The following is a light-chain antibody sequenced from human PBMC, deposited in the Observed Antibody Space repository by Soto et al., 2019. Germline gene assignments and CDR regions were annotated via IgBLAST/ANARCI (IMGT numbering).Light chain of an antibody. Sequence: EIVMTQSPATLSVSPGERATLSCRASQSVRSKLAWYHQKPGQAPRLLIYGASTRANSVPARFSGSGSGTEFSLTISSLQSEDFAVYYCQQYSNWPLITFGQGTRLEIK. CDR1: QSVRSK. V-gene: IGKV3-15*01. CDR3: QQYSNWPLIT. J-gene: IGKJ5*01. CDR2: GAS.